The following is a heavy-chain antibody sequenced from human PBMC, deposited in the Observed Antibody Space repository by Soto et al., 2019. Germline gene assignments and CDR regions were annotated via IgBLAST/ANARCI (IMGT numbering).Heavy chain of an antibody. D-gene: IGHD3-3*02. V-gene: IGHV1-46*01. J-gene: IGHJ4*02. Sequence: ASVKVSCKASGYTFTNNYIHWVRQAPGQGLEWMGIINPRGGSTSYAQRFRGRVTMTRDTSTSKVYMDLSGQRSEDTAVYYCAREDLISIRDYYFTYWGQGSMVTVSS. CDR1: GYTFTNNY. CDR2: INPRGGST. CDR3: AREDLISIRDYYFTY.